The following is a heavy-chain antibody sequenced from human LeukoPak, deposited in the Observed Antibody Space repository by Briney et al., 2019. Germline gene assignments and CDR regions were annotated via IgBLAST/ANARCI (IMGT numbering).Heavy chain of an antibody. J-gene: IGHJ4*02. V-gene: IGHV4-4*07. CDR1: GGSFSSYY. CDR3: ARDLRTYCGGDCYSYYFDY. Sequence: SETLSLTCAVYGGSFSSYYWSWIRQPAGKGLEWIGRIYTSGSTNYNPSPKSRVTMSVDTSKNQFSLKLSSVTAADTAVYYCARDLRTYCGGDCYSYYFDYWGQGTLVTVSS. D-gene: IGHD2-21*01. CDR2: IYTSGST.